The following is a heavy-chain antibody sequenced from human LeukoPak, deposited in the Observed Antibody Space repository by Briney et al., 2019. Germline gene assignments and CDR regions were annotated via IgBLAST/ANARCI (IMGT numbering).Heavy chain of an antibody. CDR1: GYTFTLYG. CDR3: ARMSNWNYQGFQS. V-gene: IGHV1-18*01. D-gene: IGHD1-7*01. J-gene: IGHJ5*02. Sequence: GASVKVSCKASGYTFTLYGITWVRQAPGQGLEWMGWIGTYNGHTNYAQRLQGRVTLTTDTSTNTAYMELRSLRSDDTAVYYCARMSNWNYQGFQSWGQGTLVTVSS. CDR2: IGTYNGHT.